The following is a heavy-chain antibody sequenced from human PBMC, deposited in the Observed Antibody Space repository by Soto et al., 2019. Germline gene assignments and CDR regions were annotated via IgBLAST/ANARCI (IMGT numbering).Heavy chain of an antibody. J-gene: IGHJ6*03. Sequence: GGSLRLSCAASGFTFGDYGMSWVRQAPGKGLEWVSGINWNGGSTSYAASVKGRFTISRDNAKNFLYLQMNSLSAEDTALYYCARGGGSSDYYYYMDVWGKGTTVTVSS. CDR1: GFTFGDYG. V-gene: IGHV3-20*04. CDR2: INWNGGST. D-gene: IGHD6-6*01. CDR3: ARGGGSSDYYYYMDV.